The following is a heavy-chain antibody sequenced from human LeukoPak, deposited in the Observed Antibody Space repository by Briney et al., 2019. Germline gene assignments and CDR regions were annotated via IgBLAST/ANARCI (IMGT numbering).Heavy chain of an antibody. CDR2: IYSGGST. CDR3: ARGPYYDSSGLDY. D-gene: IGHD3-22*01. CDR1: GFTVSSNY. V-gene: IGHV3-53*01. J-gene: IGHJ4*02. Sequence: PGGSLRLSCAASGFTVSSNYMSWVRQAPGKGLEWVSVIYSGGSTYYADSVKGRSTISRDNSKNTLYLQMNSLRAEDTAVYYCARGPYYDSSGLDYWGQGTLVTVSS.